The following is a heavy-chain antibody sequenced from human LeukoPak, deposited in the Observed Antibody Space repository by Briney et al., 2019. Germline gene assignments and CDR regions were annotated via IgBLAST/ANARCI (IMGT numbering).Heavy chain of an antibody. V-gene: IGHV1-3*01. CDR1: GYTFTDYY. D-gene: IGHD4-11*01. CDR3: AREGGGYSNFQFDY. J-gene: IGHJ4*02. CDR2: INAGNGNT. Sequence: ASVKVSCKASGYTFTDYYLHWVRQAPGQRLEWMGWINAGNGNTKYSQKFQGRVTITRDTSASTAYMELSSLRSEDTAVYYCAREGGGYSNFQFDYWGQGTLVTVSS.